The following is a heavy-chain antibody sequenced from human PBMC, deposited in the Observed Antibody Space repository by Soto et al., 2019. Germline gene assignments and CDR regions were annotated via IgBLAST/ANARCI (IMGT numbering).Heavy chain of an antibody. CDR3: AYSTGWYRHDV. CDR2: IFHSGDT. CDR1: GDSISNSRW. D-gene: IGHD6-19*01. Sequence: QVQLQESGPGLVKPSGTLSLTCAVSGDSISNSRWWTWVRQPPGKGLEWIGDIFHSGDTNYNPSLKSRVFKSVDKSQNQFSLKESSVTAAATAVYYCAYSTGWYRHDVWGQGTLVNVSS. V-gene: IGHV4-4*02. J-gene: IGHJ3*01.